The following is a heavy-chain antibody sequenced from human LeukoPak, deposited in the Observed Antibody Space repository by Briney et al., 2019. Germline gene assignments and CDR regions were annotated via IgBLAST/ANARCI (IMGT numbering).Heavy chain of an antibody. J-gene: IGHJ4*02. Sequence: ASVKVSCKVSGYTLTELSMHWVRQAPGKGLGWMGGFDPEDGETIYAQKFQGRVTMTEDTSTDTAYMELSSLRSEDTAVYYCATGSPWAGTGYFDYWGQGTLVTVSS. V-gene: IGHV1-24*01. CDR1: GYTLTELS. CDR3: ATGSPWAGTGYFDY. D-gene: IGHD1-7*01. CDR2: FDPEDGET.